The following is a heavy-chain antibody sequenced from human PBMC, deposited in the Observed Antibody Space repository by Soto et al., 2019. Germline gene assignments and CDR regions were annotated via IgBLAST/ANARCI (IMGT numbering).Heavy chain of an antibody. Sequence: GGSLRLSCAASGFTFRNYGMHWVRQVPGKGLEWVAVFSYDGSYKYYADSVEGRFTISRDNSKNTVYLQMNSLRLEDTAVYYCARDLDYYDSSGLANYYYGMDVWGQGTTVTVSS. V-gene: IGHV3-30*03. CDR2: FSYDGSYK. J-gene: IGHJ6*02. CDR3: ARDLDYYDSSGLANYYYGMDV. CDR1: GFTFRNYG. D-gene: IGHD3-22*01.